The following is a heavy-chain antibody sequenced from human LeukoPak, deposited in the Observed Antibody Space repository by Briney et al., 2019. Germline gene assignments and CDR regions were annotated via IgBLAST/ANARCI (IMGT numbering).Heavy chain of an antibody. Sequence: SETLSLTCTVSGGSISSGDYYWSWIRQPPGKGLEWIGYIYYSGSTYYNPSLKSRVTISVDTSKNQFSLKLSSVTAADTAVYYCARLRPMVRGVITSRTKRGTFDYWGQGTLVTVSS. D-gene: IGHD3-10*01. CDR2: IYYSGST. CDR1: GGSISSGDYY. J-gene: IGHJ4*02. V-gene: IGHV4-30-4*01. CDR3: ARLRPMVRGVITSRTKRGTFDY.